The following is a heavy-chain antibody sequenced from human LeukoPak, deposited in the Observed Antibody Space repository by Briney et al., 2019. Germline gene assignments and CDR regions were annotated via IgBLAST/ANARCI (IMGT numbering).Heavy chain of an antibody. V-gene: IGHV1-2*02. D-gene: IGHD5-12*01. CDR2: INPNSGGT. CDR1: GYTFTDYY. J-gene: IGHJ5*02. CDR3: ARGHHIGSPGHWFDP. Sequence: GASVKVSCEASGYTFTDYYMHWVRQAPGQGLEWMGWINPNSGGTNFAQKFQGRVTMTRDTSISTAYMELNRLRSDDTAVYYCARGHHIGSPGHWFDPWGQGTLVIVSS.